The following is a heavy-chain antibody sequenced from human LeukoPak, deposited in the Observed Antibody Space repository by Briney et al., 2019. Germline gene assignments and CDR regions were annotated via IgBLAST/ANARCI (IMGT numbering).Heavy chain of an antibody. J-gene: IGHJ4*02. Sequence: SETLSLTCAVYGESLTGYYWSWIRQPPEKGLEWVGQIDHSGSTNYNPSLKSRVTMSEDSSKNQFSLRLNSVTAADTAIYYCARASQYSGIWYLDCWGQGTLVTVSS. D-gene: IGHD6-13*01. CDR1: GESLTGYY. V-gene: IGHV4-34*01. CDR3: ARASQYSGIWYLDC. CDR2: IDHSGST.